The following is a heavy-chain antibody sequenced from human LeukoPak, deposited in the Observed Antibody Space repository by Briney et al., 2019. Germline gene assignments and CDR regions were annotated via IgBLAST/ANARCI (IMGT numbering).Heavy chain of an antibody. CDR3: AKDFSAGGNYGYGRFDP. D-gene: IGHD4-17*01. CDR2: ISGSGDYS. CDR1: GFTFSNYV. Sequence: GGSLRLSCAASGFTFSNYVMNWVRQAPGKGLEGVSAISGSGDYSNSADSVKGRFTISRDNSENTLYLQMNSLRAEDTGVYYCAKDFSAGGNYGYGRFDPWAREPWSPSPQ. V-gene: IGHV3-23*01. J-gene: IGHJ5*02.